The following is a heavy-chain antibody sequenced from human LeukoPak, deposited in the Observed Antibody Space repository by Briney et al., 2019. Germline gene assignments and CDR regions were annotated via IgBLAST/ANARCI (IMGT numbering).Heavy chain of an antibody. CDR2: IYSGGST. D-gene: IGHD2-21*02. Sequence: GGSLRLSCAASGFTVSSNYMSRVRQAPGKGLEWVSVIYSGGSTYYADSVKGRFTISRDNSKNTLYLQMNSLRAEDTAVYYCARRDVVTAIPDYYYGMDVWGQGTTVTVSS. J-gene: IGHJ6*02. V-gene: IGHV3-53*01. CDR3: ARRDVVTAIPDYYYGMDV. CDR1: GFTVSSNY.